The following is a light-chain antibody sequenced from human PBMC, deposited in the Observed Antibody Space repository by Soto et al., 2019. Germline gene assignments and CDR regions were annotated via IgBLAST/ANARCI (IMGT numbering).Light chain of an antibody. CDR3: MQRIEFPLT. CDR2: TVS. J-gene: IGKJ4*01. V-gene: IGKV2-40*01. CDR1: QSLLDSDDGNTY. Sequence: DIVMTQTPLSLTVTPGEPASISCRSSQSLLDSDDGNTYLDWYLQKPGQSRQLLIYTVSYRASGVRDRFSGSGSGTDFTLKISRVEAEDVGVYYCMQRIEFPLTGGGGTKVEIK.